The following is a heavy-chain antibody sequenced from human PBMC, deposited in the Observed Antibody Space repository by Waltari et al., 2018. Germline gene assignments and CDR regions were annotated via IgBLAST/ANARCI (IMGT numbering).Heavy chain of an antibody. CDR3: ARHQVGGRDFEY. CDR1: GYSISSGYY. J-gene: IGHJ4*02. Sequence: QVQLHESGPGLVKSSETLSLTCAVSGYSISSGYYWGWIRQRPGKGLEWIGTIYQSGITYYNPSLKSRITISLDTSKNQFSLKLTSATAADTVVYYCARHQVGGRDFEYWGQGTLVTVSP. D-gene: IGHD1-26*01. V-gene: IGHV4-38-2*01. CDR2: IYQSGIT.